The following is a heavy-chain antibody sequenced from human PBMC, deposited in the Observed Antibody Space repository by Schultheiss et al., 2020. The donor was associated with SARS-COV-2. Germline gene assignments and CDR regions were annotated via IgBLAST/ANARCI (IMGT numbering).Heavy chain of an antibody. D-gene: IGHD5-18*01. CDR3: ARVQLVYYMDV. J-gene: IGHJ6*03. CDR2: INHSGST. CDR1: GGSFSGYY. Sequence: SQTLSLTCAVYGGSFSGYYWSWIRQPPGKGLEWIGEINHSGSTNYNPSLKSRVTISVDTSKNQFSLKLSSVTAADTAVYYCARVQLVYYMDVWGKGTTVTVSS. V-gene: IGHV4-34*01.